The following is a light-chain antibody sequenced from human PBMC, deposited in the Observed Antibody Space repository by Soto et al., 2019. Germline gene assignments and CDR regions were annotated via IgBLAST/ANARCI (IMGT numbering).Light chain of an antibody. CDR2: STS. CDR3: QQYGSSSIT. J-gene: IGKJ5*01. CDR1: QSVDSSS. Sequence: EIVLTQSPGTLSLSPGERATLSCRDSQSVDSSSLAWNQQKPGQAPRLLIYSTSSRATGIPDRFSGSGSGTDFTLTISRLEPEDFAVYYCQQYGSSSITFGQGTRLEIK. V-gene: IGKV3-20*01.